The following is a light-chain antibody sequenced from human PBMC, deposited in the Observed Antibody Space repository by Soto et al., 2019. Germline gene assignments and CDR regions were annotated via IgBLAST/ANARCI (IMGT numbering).Light chain of an antibody. J-gene: IGLJ2*01. CDR2: EVT. CDR3: SSYTSSSTLV. V-gene: IGLV2-14*01. Sequence: QSALTQPASVSGSPGQSITMSCTGTSSDIGGYNYVSWYQQHPGKAPKLMIYEVTNRPSGVSNRFSGSKSGNTASLTISGLQAEDEADYHCSSYTSSSTLVFGGGTKLTVL. CDR1: SSDIGGYNY.